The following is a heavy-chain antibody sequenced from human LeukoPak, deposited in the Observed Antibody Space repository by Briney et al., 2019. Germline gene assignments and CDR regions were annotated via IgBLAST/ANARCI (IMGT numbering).Heavy chain of an antibody. CDR1: GCSISSCSYY. CDR2: IYYSGST. V-gene: IGHV4-39*07. CDR3: ARDRGTMVRGVKFDP. D-gene: IGHD3-10*01. Sequence: PSETLSVTCTVSGCSISSCSYYWGWMRKPPGKGLVWIGSIYYSGSTYYNPSLKSRVTISIDTSKNQFSLKLSSVSAADTAVYYCARDRGTMVRGVKFDPWGQGTLVTVSS. J-gene: IGHJ5*02.